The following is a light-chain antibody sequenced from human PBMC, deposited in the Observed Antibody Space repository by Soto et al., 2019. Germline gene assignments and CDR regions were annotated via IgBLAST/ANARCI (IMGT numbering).Light chain of an antibody. Sequence: EIVLTQSPATLSLSPGERATLSCRASQSVSSYLACYQQKPGQAPRLLIYDASNMATGIPARFSGSGSGTDFTLTISSLEPEDFAVYYCQQRSNWPPRITFGQGTRLEIK. CDR1: QSVSSY. CDR3: QQRSNWPPRIT. CDR2: DAS. J-gene: IGKJ5*01. V-gene: IGKV3-11*01.